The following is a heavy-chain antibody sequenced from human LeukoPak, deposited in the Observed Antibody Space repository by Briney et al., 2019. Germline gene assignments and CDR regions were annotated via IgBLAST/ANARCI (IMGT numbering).Heavy chain of an antibody. D-gene: IGHD3-3*01. CDR3: ARGRGYDFWSGYSFDP. Sequence: SETLSLTCAVYGGSFSDYNWSWIRQPPGKGLEWIGEINQSGDTNYNPSLKSRVTISVDTSKNQFPLKLSSVTAADTAVYYCARGRGYDFWSGYSFDPWGQGTLVTVSS. V-gene: IGHV4-34*01. J-gene: IGHJ5*02. CDR1: GGSFSDYN. CDR2: INQSGDT.